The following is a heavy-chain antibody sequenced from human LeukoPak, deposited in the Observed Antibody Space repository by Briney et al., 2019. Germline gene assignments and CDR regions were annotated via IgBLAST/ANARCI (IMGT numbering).Heavy chain of an antibody. CDR3: ARDRGGRPRHYYEALDI. D-gene: IGHD1-26*01. Sequence: SETLSLTCSVSGGSISDYYWHWIRQAPGKGLEWIGYIYKSGSTNYNPSVKSRVTISVDTSKNQFSLKLNSLIAADTAIYYCARDRGGRPRHYYEALDIWGQGTLVIVSS. CDR2: IYKSGST. V-gene: IGHV4-59*01. J-gene: IGHJ3*02. CDR1: GGSISDYY.